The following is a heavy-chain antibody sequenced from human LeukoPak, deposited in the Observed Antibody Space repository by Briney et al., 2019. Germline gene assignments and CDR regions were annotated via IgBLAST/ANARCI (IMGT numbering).Heavy chain of an antibody. D-gene: IGHD6-13*01. CDR2: ISGSGGNT. J-gene: IGHJ4*02. CDR3: AKDPMYSGIWYDDLDS. V-gene: IGHV3-23*01. CDR1: GFTFSNYG. Sequence: PGGSLRLSCAASGFTFSNYGMSWVRQAPGKGLEWVSAISGSGGNTYYADSVKGRFTISRDNSKNMLYLQMNSLRAEDTAVYYCAKDPMYSGIWYDDLDSWGQGTLVTVSS.